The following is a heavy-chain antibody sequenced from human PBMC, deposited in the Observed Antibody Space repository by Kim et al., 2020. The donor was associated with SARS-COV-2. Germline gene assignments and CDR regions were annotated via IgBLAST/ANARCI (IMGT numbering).Heavy chain of an antibody. CDR1: GFTFSSYA. CDR2: ISGSGGST. CDR3: AKTLDIVVVPAAMGGFDY. V-gene: IGHV3-23*01. D-gene: IGHD2-2*03. J-gene: IGHJ4*02. Sequence: LSLTCAASGFTFSSYAMSWVRQAPGKGLEWVSAISGSGGSTYYADSVKGRFTISRDNSKNTLYLQMNSLRAEDTALYYCAKTLDIVVVPAAMGGFDYWGQGTLVTVSS.